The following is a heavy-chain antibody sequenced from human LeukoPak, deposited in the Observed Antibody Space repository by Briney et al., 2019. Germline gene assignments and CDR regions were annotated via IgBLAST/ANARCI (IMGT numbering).Heavy chain of an antibody. Sequence: ASVKVSCKPSGYTFTDYAINWVRQAPGQGLEYMGWVNTNTGNPTYAQGFTGRFVFSSDSSVSTVYLQITSLKADDSAIFFCASCNDSSGYFAYWSQGTLVTVSS. D-gene: IGHD3-22*01. CDR3: ASCNDSSGYFAY. CDR2: VNTNTGNP. CDR1: GYTFTDYA. J-gene: IGHJ4*02. V-gene: IGHV7-4-1*02.